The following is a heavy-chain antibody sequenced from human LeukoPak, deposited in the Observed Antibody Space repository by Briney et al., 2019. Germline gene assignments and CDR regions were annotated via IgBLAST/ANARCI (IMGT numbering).Heavy chain of an antibody. V-gene: IGHV3-30-3*02. CDR3: ANEQWLVRYYFDY. CDR1: GFTFSSYA. D-gene: IGHD6-19*01. J-gene: IGHJ4*02. CDR2: ISYDGSNK. Sequence: GGSLRLSCAASGFTFSSYAMHWVRQAPGKGLEWVAVISYDGSNKYYADSVKGRFTISRDNSKNTLYLQMNSLRAEDTAVYYCANEQWLVRYYFDYWGQGTLVTVSS.